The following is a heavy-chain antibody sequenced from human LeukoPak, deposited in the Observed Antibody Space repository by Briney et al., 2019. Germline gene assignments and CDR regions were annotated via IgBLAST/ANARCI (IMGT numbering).Heavy chain of an antibody. D-gene: IGHD3-10*01. CDR3: ARVRSSGSPLDY. CDR2: ISNSSSST. V-gene: IGHV3-11*05. J-gene: IGHJ4*02. CDR1: GFTFSDYY. Sequence: GGSLRLSCAASGFTFSDYYMSWIRQAPGKGLEWLSYISNSSSSTNYAGSVKGRFSISRDNAKNSLYLQLNSLTVEDTAVYYCARVRSSGSPLDYWGQGTLVTVSS.